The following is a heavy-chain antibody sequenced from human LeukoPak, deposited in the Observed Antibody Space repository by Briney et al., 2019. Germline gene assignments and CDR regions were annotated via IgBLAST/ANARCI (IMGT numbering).Heavy chain of an antibody. V-gene: IGHV4-34*01. CDR1: GGSFSGYY. CDR3: AISLVVAHDY. CDR2: INHSGST. J-gene: IGHJ4*02. D-gene: IGHD2-15*01. Sequence: SETLSLTCAVYGGSFSGYYWSWFRQPPGKGLEWIGEINHSGSTNYNPSLKSRVTISVDTSKNQFSLKLSSVTAADTAVYYCAISLVVAHDYWGQGTLVTVSS.